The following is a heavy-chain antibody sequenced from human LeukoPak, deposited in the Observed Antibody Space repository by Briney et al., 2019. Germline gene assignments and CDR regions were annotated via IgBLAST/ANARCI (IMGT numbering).Heavy chain of an antibody. CDR1: GYSISSGYY. J-gene: IGHJ6*03. Sequence: SETLSLTCTVSGYSISSGYYWSWIRQPPGKGLEWIGYIYHSGSTYYNPSLKSRVTISVDRSKNQFSLKLSSVTAADTAVYYCARGIRTGQQLVSYYYYYMDVWGKGTTVTVSS. V-gene: IGHV4-38-2*02. CDR2: IYHSGST. D-gene: IGHD6-13*01. CDR3: ARGIRTGQQLVSYYYYYMDV.